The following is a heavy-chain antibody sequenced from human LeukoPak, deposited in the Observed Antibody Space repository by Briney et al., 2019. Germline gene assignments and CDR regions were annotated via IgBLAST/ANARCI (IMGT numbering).Heavy chain of an antibody. V-gene: IGHV3-33*08. J-gene: IGHJ4*02. CDR3: ASRPGTAVGPFDY. Sequence: GGSLRLSCAASGFXFTNYGFQWVRQAPGKGLEWVAGVWYDGSENYYADSVKGRFTMSRDNSKNTLYLQMNSLRVEDTAIYYRASRPGTAVGPFDYWGQGTLVTVSS. CDR1: GFXFTNYG. CDR2: VWYDGSEN. D-gene: IGHD6-13*01.